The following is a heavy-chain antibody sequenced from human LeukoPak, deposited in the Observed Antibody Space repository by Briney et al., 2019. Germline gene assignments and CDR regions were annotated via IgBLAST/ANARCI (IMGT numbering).Heavy chain of an antibody. CDR3: TRRAARWQFDL. Sequence: PGGSLRLSCAVSGFNFDDYAMHWVRQAPGRGLEWVSGINWKTGNGIYADSVNGRFTISRDNAKNSLYLQMSSLRAEDTALYYCTRRAARWQFDLWGRGTLLTVSS. CDR2: INWKTGNG. V-gene: IGHV3-9*01. D-gene: IGHD5-24*01. CDR1: GFNFDDYA. J-gene: IGHJ2*01.